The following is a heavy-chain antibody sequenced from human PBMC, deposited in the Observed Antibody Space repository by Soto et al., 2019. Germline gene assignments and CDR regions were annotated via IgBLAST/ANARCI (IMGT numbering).Heavy chain of an antibody. V-gene: IGHV3-23*01. CDR1: GFTFSSYA. D-gene: IGHD5-12*01. Sequence: PGGSLRLSCAASGFTFSSYAMSWVRQAPGKGLEWVSAISGSGGSTYYADSVKGRFTISRDNSKNTLYLQMNSLRAEDTAVYYCAKGGYLNGYNYPIDYWGQGTLVTVSS. CDR3: AKGGYLNGYNYPIDY. CDR2: ISGSGGST. J-gene: IGHJ4*02.